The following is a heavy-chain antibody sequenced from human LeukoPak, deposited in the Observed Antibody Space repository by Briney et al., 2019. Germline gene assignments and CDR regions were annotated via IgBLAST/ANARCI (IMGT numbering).Heavy chain of an antibody. Sequence: ASVKVSCKASGGTFSSYAISWVRQAPGQGLEWMGGIIPIFGTANYAQKFQGRVTITADESTSTAYMELSSLRSEDTAVYYCLGYCSGGSCYSGVYWGQGTLVTVSS. CDR2: IIPIFGTA. V-gene: IGHV1-69*13. CDR3: LGYCSGGSCYSGVY. D-gene: IGHD2-15*01. CDR1: GGTFSSYA. J-gene: IGHJ4*02.